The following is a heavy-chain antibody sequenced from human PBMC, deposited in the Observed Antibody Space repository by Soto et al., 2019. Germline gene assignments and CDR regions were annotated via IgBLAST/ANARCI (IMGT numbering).Heavy chain of an antibody. V-gene: IGHV1-69*13. CDR1: GGTFSSYA. J-gene: IGHJ4*02. CDR3: ARDPLGWLQFFDY. CDR2: IIPIFGTA. D-gene: IGHD5-12*01. Sequence: SVKVSCKASGGTFSSYAISWVRQAPGQGLEWMGGIIPIFGTANYAQKFQGRVTITADESTSTAYMELSSLRSEDTAVYYCARDPLGWLQFFDYWGQGTLVTVSS.